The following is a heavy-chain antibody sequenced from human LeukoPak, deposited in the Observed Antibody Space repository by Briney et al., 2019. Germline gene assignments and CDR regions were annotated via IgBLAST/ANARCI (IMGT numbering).Heavy chain of an antibody. CDR2: VWYDGSNK. Sequence: GRSLRLSCVASGFAFWSHGMHWVRQVPGQGLQWVASVWYDGSNKYYADFAQGRFIISRDNPKNTLYLEMNSLRVKDTAVYFCTKDRGYSFIGAMDAWGQGTTVSVSS. V-gene: IGHV3-30*02. CDR1: GFAFWSHG. D-gene: IGHD5-12*01. CDR3: TKDRGYSFIGAMDA. J-gene: IGHJ6*02.